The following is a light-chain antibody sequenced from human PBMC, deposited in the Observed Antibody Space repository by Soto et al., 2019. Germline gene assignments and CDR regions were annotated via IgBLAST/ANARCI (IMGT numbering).Light chain of an antibody. V-gene: IGKV3D-15*01. Sequence: EIELSQSPATLCVSSGACAPISYIASQSVSTNVAWYQQKPGQAPRLLIYGASSRATGIPDRFSGSGSGTEFTLTISSLQSEDFAVYYCQQYNDWPPFTFGPGTKVD. J-gene: IGKJ3*01. CDR2: GAS. CDR3: QQYNDWPPFT. CDR1: QSVSTN.